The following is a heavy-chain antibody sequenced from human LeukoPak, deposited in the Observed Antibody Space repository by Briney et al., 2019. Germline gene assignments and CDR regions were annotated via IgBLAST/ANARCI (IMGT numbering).Heavy chain of an antibody. J-gene: IGHJ6*02. CDR2: INHSGST. CDR1: GGSFSGYY. CDR3: ARQRPIYYYYGKDV. Sequence: PSETLSLTCAVYGGSFSGYYWSWIRQSPGKGLEWIGEINHSGSTNYNPSLKSRVTISVDTSKNQFSLKLSSVTAADTAVYYCARQRPIYYYYGKDVWGQGTTVTVSS. V-gene: IGHV4-34*01.